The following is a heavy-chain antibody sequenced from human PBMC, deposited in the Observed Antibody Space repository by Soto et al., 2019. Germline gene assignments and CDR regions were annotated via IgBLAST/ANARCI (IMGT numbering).Heavy chain of an antibody. J-gene: IGHJ6*02. V-gene: IGHV1-18*01. CDR3: AREGFCSSGSCALYSHEDFGMDF. CDR1: GYTFARYG. D-gene: IGHD2-15*01. CDR2: INTYNSRE. Sequence: QVQLVQSGAEVKKTGASVKVSCKASGYTFARYGLSWVRQAPGQGLEWMGWINTYNSRENYAQKFQGRVTMTTDTSTSTVYMELRSLTSDDTAVYYCAREGFCSSGSCALYSHEDFGMDFWGQGTTVTVSS.